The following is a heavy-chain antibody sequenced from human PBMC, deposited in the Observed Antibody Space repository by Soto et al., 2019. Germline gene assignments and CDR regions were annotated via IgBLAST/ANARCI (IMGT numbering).Heavy chain of an antibody. J-gene: IGHJ3*02. CDR2: ISSNGGST. CDR1: GFTFSSYA. Sequence: EVQLVESGGGLVQPGGSLRLSCAASGFTFSSYAMHWVRQAPGKVLEYVSAISSNGGSTYYTNSVKGRFTISRDNSKNTLYLQMGSLRAEDMAVYYCATGESGAFDIWGQGTMVTVSS. CDR3: ATGESGAFDI. V-gene: IGHV3-64*01. D-gene: IGHD1-1*01.